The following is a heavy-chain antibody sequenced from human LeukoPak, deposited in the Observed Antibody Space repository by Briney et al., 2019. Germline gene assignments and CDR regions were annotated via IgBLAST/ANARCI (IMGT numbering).Heavy chain of an antibody. J-gene: IGHJ6*03. D-gene: IGHD6-19*01. CDR2: MNPNSGNT. Sequence: ASVKVSCKAPGYTFTSYDINWVRQATGQGLEWMGWMNPNSGNTGYAQKFQGRVTITRNTSISTAYMDLSSLRSDDTAVYYCARRAVAYYYYYYMDVWGKGTTVTVSS. V-gene: IGHV1-8*03. CDR1: GYTFTSYD. CDR3: ARRAVAYYYYYYMDV.